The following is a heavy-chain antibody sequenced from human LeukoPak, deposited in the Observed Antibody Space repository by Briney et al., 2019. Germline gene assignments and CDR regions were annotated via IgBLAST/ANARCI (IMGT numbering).Heavy chain of an antibody. Sequence: GASVKVSCKASGYTFPTYGITWVRQAPGQGLEWMGWISAHNGDTNYAQNLQGRVTMTTDTSTRTAYMELRSLTSDDTAVYYCVRGGGSFDSWGQGTLVTVSS. V-gene: IGHV1-18*01. CDR2: ISAHNGDT. CDR3: VRGGGSFDS. CDR1: GYTFPTYG. J-gene: IGHJ4*02. D-gene: IGHD1-26*01.